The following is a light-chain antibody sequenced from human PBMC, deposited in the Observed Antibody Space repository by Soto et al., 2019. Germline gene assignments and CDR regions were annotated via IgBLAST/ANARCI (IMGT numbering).Light chain of an antibody. Sequence: QPVLTQSPSASASLGASVKLTCTLSSGHSSYAIAWHQQQPEKGPRYLMKVNSDGSHTKGDGIPDRFSGSSSGAERYLTISSLRSEDEADYYCQTWGTGPRVVFGGGTKLTVL. V-gene: IGLV4-69*01. CDR1: SGHSSYA. CDR3: QTWGTGPRVV. CDR2: VNSDGSH. J-gene: IGLJ2*01.